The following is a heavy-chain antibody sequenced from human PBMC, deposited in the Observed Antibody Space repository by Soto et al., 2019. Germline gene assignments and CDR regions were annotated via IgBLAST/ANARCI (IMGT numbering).Heavy chain of an antibody. CDR1: GFTFSDYA. V-gene: IGHV3-23*01. Sequence: GVSLRLSCAGSGFTFSDYAMTWVRQAPGKGLEWVSTTRSNGEYTYYGDSAKGRFTVSRDNSKNTLYLEMSSVRAEDTAVYYCAKDSSNVAVSDARVYGMDVWGHGTTVTVS. CDR3: AKDSSNVAVSDARVYGMDV. D-gene: IGHD2-2*01. J-gene: IGHJ6*02. CDR2: TRSNGEYT.